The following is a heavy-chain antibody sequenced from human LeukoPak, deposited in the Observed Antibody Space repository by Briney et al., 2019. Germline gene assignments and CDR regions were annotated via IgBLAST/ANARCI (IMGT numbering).Heavy chain of an antibody. Sequence: PGGSLRLSCAASGLTFINYGMHWVRQAPGKGLDWVAVIWYDGSYKYYADSVKGRFTISRDNSKNTLYLQMNSLRAEDTAIYYCAKVVQYTASTGTGLDYWGQGTLVTVSS. D-gene: IGHD6-13*01. J-gene: IGHJ4*02. CDR1: GLTFINYG. CDR3: AKVVQYTASTGTGLDY. V-gene: IGHV3-33*06. CDR2: IWYDGSYK.